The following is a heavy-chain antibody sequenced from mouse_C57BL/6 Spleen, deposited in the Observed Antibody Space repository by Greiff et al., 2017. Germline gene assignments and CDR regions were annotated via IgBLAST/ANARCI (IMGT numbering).Heavy chain of an antibody. D-gene: IGHD1-1*01. CDR1: GYAFSSSW. Sequence: QVQLQQSGPELVKPGASVKISCKASGYAFSSSWMNWVKQRPGKGLEWIGRIYPGDGDTNYNGKFKGKATLTADKSSSTAYMQLSSLTSEDSAVYFYARSGYYGSSSFAYWGQGTLVTVSA. CDR3: ARSGYYGSSSFAY. CDR2: IYPGDGDT. J-gene: IGHJ3*01. V-gene: IGHV1-82*01.